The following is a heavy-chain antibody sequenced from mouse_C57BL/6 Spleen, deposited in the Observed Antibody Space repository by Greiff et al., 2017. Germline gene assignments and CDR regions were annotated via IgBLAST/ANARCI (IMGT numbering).Heavy chain of an antibody. J-gene: IGHJ3*01. V-gene: IGHV5-4*01. Sequence: EVQGVESGGGLVKPGGSLKLSCAASGFTFSSYAMSWVRQTPEKRLEWVATISDGGSYTYYPDNVKGRYTISRDNAKNNLYLQMSHLKSEDTAMYYCARDATYYYGSSYPAWFAYWGQGTLVTVSA. CDR2: ISDGGSYT. CDR3: ARDATYYYGSSYPAWFAY. D-gene: IGHD1-1*01. CDR1: GFTFSSYA.